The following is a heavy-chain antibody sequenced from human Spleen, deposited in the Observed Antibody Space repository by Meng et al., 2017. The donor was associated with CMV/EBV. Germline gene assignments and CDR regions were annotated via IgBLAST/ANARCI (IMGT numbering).Heavy chain of an antibody. CDR2: ISAYNGNT. D-gene: IGHD2-8*01. J-gene: IGHJ4*02. CDR1: GYTFTSYG. V-gene: IGHV1-18*01. Sequence: ASVKVSCKASGYTFTSYGISWVRQAPGQGLEWMGWISAYNGNTNYAQKLQGRVTMTTDTSTSTAYMELRSLRSDDTAVYYCARAGYCTNGVCSPKILGYWGQGTLVTVSS. CDR3: ARAGYCTNGVCSPKILGY.